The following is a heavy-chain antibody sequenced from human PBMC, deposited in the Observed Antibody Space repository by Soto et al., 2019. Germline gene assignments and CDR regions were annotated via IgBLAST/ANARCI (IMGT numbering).Heavy chain of an antibody. CDR3: AKGGRQWLVTSDFNY. J-gene: IGHJ4*02. D-gene: IGHD6-19*01. CDR1: GFTFCKYA. CDR2: VSHDGRNT. Sequence: PGGSMRLSCAASGFTFCKYAMHWVRQAPGKGLEWVAVVSHDGRNTHYADSVKGRFTISRDSSKNTVSLEMTSLRAEDTAVYYCAKGGRQWLVTSDFNYWGQGALVTVSS. V-gene: IGHV3-30*18.